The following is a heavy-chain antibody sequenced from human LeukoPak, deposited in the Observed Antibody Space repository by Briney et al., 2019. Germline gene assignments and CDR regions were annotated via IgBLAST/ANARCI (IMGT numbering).Heavy chain of an antibody. D-gene: IGHD1-7*01. J-gene: IGHJ6*02. CDR2: ISSSGSTI. CDR3: ARDNWNYVGYYYYGMDV. Sequence: WESLRLSCAASGFTFSDYYMSWIRQPPGKGLEWVSYISSSGSTIYYADSVKGRFTISRDNVKNSLYLQMNSLRAEDTAVYYCARDNWNYVGYYYYGMDVWGQGTTVTVSS. V-gene: IGHV3-11*01. CDR1: GFTFSDYY.